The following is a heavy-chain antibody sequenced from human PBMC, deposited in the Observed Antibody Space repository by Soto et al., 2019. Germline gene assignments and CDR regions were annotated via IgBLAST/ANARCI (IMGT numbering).Heavy chain of an antibody. V-gene: IGHV2-26*01. Sequence: SGPTLVNPTETLTLTCSVSGFSLTDTRMGVSWIRQAPGRALEWLAHIISNDDKSYSTSLKSRLTISKDTSKSQVVLRMTNMDPVDTGRYYCARALFYSDSDGYYFEFDYWGPGTLVTVSS. CDR1: GFSLTDTRMG. D-gene: IGHD3-22*01. CDR3: ARALFYSDSDGYYFEFDY. CDR2: IISNDDK. J-gene: IGHJ4*02.